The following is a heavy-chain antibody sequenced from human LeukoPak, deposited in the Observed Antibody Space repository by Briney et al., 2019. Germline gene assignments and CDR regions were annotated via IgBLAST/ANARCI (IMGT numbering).Heavy chain of an antibody. CDR1: GGSISSYY. CDR2: IYYSGST. V-gene: IGHV4-59*01. D-gene: IGHD2-2*01. Sequence: SETLSLTCTVSGGSISSYYWSWIRQPPGKGLEWIGYIYYSGSTNYNPSLKSRVTISVATSKNQFSLKLSSVTAADTAVYYCARGSRDIVVVPAAKYYYYYYMDVWGKGTTVTISS. CDR3: ARGSRDIVVVPAAKYYYYYYMDV. J-gene: IGHJ6*03.